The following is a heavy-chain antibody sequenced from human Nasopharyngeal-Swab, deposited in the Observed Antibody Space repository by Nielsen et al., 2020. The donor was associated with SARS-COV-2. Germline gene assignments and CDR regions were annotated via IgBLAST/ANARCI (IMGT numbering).Heavy chain of an antibody. V-gene: IGHV1-18*01. CDR2: ISAYNGNT. CDR3: ARGGEPDTDYFDY. CDR1: GYTFTSYG. D-gene: IGHD1-14*01. Sequence: ASVKVSCKASGYTFTSYGISWVRQAPGQGLEWMGWISAYNGNTNYAQKLQGRVTITADKSTSTAYMELSSLRSEDTAVYYCARGGEPDTDYFDYWGQGTLVTVSS. J-gene: IGHJ4*02.